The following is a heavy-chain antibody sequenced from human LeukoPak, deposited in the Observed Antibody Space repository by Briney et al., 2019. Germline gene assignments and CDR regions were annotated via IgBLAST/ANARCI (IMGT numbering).Heavy chain of an antibody. CDR3: ARGSGYYGFDY. Sequence: SETLSLTCAVYGGSFSGYYWSWIRQPPGKGLEWIGEINHSGSTNYNPSLKSRVTISVDTSKNQFSLKLSSVTAADTAVYYCARGSGYYGFDYWGQGTLVTVSS. D-gene: IGHD3-22*01. J-gene: IGHJ4*02. CDR2: INHSGST. V-gene: IGHV4-34*01. CDR1: GGSFSGYY.